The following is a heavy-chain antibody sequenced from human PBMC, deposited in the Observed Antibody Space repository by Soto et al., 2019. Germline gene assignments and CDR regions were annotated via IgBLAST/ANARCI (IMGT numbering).Heavy chain of an antibody. V-gene: IGHV1-18*01. CDR2: ISVYNGNT. Sequence: QVKLVQSGAEVKKPGASVKVSCKASGYTFTSYGINWVRQAPGQGLEWMGWISVYNGNTNYAQKLQGRFTMTTDTSTSTAYMERRSLRSDDTAVYYGARPHIKGNSLEAVEIWGQGTIGSVCS. D-gene: IGHD2-21*01. CDR3: ARPHIKGNSLEAVEI. J-gene: IGHJ3*02. CDR1: GYTFTSYG.